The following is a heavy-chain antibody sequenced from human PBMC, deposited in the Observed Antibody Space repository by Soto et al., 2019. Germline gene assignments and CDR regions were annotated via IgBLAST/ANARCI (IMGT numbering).Heavy chain of an antibody. D-gene: IGHD6-6*01. CDR1: GDSISSYY. Sequence: KPSETLSLTCTVSGDSISSYYWSWIRQPPGKGLEWIGYIYYNGSTNYNPSFKSRVTISVDPSKHQFSLKLTSVTAADTAVYYCARDSFPPYSSSSKGFDYWGQGSLVTVSS. CDR3: ARDSFPPYSSSSKGFDY. J-gene: IGHJ4*02. V-gene: IGHV4-59*01. CDR2: IYYNGST.